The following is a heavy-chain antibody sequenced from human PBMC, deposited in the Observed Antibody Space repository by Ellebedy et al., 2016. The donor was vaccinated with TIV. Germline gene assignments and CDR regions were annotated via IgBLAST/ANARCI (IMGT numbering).Heavy chain of an antibody. D-gene: IGHD3-22*01. Sequence: SETLSLTCAISGDSVSSNSAAWNWIRQSPSRGLEWLGRTYYRSKWYNDYAVSVKSRITINPDTSKNHFSLQLNSVTPEDTALYYCARDAPNYYDSSGYSYMRPRDAFDIWGQGTMVTVSS. CDR3: ARDAPNYYDSSGYSYMRPRDAFDI. CDR1: GDSVSSNSAA. J-gene: IGHJ3*02. CDR2: TYYRSKWYN. V-gene: IGHV6-1*01.